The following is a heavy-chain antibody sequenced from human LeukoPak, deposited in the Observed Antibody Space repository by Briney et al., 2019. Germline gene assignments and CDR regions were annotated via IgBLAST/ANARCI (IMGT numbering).Heavy chain of an antibody. J-gene: IGHJ6*02. Sequence: GRALRLSCAASGFTLSSYAMHWVRQAPGKGLEWVAVISYDGSNKYYADSVKGRFTISRDNSKNTLYMQMNSLRAEDTAVYYCARVRDYGDYIRSYYYYGMDVWGQGTTVTVSS. D-gene: IGHD4-17*01. CDR2: ISYDGSNK. V-gene: IGHV3-30-3*01. CDR1: GFTLSSYA. CDR3: ARVRDYGDYIRSYYYYGMDV.